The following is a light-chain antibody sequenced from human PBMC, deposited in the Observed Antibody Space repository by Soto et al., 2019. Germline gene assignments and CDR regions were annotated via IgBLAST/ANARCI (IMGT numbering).Light chain of an antibody. CDR1: QSVSSGY. V-gene: IGKV3-20*01. CDR3: QQYGRSPWT. J-gene: IGKJ1*01. CDR2: GAS. Sequence: EIVLTQSPGTLSLSPGERATLSCRASQSVSSGYLAWYQQKPGQAPRLLIYGASSRATGIPARFSGSGSGTDFTLTISRLEPEDFAVYYCQQYGRSPWTFGQGTKVEIK.